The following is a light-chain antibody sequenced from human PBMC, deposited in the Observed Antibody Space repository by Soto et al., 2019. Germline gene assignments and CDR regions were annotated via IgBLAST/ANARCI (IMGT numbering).Light chain of an antibody. J-gene: IGKJ1*01. V-gene: IGKV3-20*01. CDR2: GAS. CDR1: QSISSY. Sequence: EVVLTQSPGTLSLSPGERATLSCRASQSISSYLAWYQKKPGQAPRLLIYGASSRATGIPDRFSGSGSGTDFALTISRLEPEDFAVYYCQQYGSSPRTFGQGTKVDIK. CDR3: QQYGSSPRT.